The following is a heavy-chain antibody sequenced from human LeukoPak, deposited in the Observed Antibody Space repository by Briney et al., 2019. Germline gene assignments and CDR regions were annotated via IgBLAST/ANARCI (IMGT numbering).Heavy chain of an antibody. J-gene: IGHJ4*02. D-gene: IGHD2-2*01. CDR1: GGSISSGDYY. CDR2: IYYSGST. CDR3: ASGGVDFCSSTSCPVYYFDY. V-gene: IGHV4-30-4*01. Sequence: SQTLSLTCTVSGGSISSGDYYWSWIRQPPGKGLEWIGYIYYSGSTYCNPSLKSRVTISVDTSKNQFSLKLSSVTAADTAVYYCASGGVDFCSSTSCPVYYFDYWGQGTLVTVSS.